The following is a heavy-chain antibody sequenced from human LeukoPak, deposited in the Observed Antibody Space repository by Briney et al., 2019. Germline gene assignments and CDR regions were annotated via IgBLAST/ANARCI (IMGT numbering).Heavy chain of an antibody. Sequence: PGGSLRLSCAASGFTFSSYWMSWVRQAPGKGLEWVAHIKQDGSEKCYVDSVKGRFTISRDNAKNSLYLQMNSLRAEDTAVYYCARGRIQLWSDAFDIWGQGTMVTVSS. J-gene: IGHJ3*02. CDR3: ARGRIQLWSDAFDI. CDR1: GFTFSSYW. V-gene: IGHV3-7*01. D-gene: IGHD5-18*01. CDR2: IKQDGSEK.